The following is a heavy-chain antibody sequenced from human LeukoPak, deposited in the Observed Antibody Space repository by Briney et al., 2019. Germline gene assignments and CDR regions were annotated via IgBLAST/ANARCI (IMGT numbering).Heavy chain of an antibody. Sequence: GGSLRLSCAASGLTVSSNCMSWVRQAPGKGLEWVSFIYSGGNTYYADSVKGRFTISRDNSKNTLYLHMNSLRAEDTAVYYCARRAGGYSHPYDYWGQGTLVTVSS. CDR1: GLTVSSNC. CDR3: ARRAGGYSHPYDY. CDR2: IYSGGNT. J-gene: IGHJ4*02. D-gene: IGHD4-23*01. V-gene: IGHV3-53*01.